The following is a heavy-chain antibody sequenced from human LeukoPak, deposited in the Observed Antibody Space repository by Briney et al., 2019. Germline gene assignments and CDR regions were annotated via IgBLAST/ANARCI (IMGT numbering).Heavy chain of an antibody. CDR1: GFTFSSYW. CDR2: VNSDGSGT. J-gene: IGHJ4*02. CDR3: ARGDYLFY. Sequence: GGSLRLSCAASGFTFSSYWVHWVRQAPGKGLVWVSHVNSDGSGTSYADSVKGRFTISRDTSKNTLYLQMHSLRAEDTALYYCARGDYLFYWGQGTLVTVSS. V-gene: IGHV3-74*01. D-gene: IGHD4-17*01.